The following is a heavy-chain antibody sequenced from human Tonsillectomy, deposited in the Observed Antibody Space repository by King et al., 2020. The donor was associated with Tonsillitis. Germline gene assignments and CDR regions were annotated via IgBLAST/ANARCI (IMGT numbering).Heavy chain of an antibody. CDR1: GFTFSSYA. D-gene: IGHD3-3*01. Sequence: VQLVESGGGLVQPGGSLRLSCAASGFTFSSYAMSWVRQAPGRGLEWVSAISGSGGSTYYADSVKGRFTISRDNSKNTLYLQMNSLRAGDTAVYYCAKDQAKHYDFGSGEGAFDIWGQGTMVTVSS. J-gene: IGHJ3*02. CDR2: ISGSGGST. CDR3: AKDQAKHYDFGSGEGAFDI. V-gene: IGHV3-23*04.